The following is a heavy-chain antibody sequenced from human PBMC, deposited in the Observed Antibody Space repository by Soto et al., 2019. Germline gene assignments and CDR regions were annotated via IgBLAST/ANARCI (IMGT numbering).Heavy chain of an antibody. CDR3: ARGNALYDY. CDR1: GFIFNRYG. CDR2: IWYDGSNK. J-gene: IGHJ4*02. V-gene: IGHV3-33*01. D-gene: IGHD2-2*01. Sequence: QVQLVESGGGVVQPGRSLRLSCAASGFIFNRYGMHWVRQVPGKGLEWVADIWYDGSNKNYADSVKGRFTISRDNSKNTLSLQMNSLRAEDTAVYYCARGNALYDYWGQGTLVTVSS.